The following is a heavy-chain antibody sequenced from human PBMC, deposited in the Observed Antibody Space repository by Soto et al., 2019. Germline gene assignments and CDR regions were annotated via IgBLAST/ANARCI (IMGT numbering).Heavy chain of an antibody. CDR3: VKAGYNVYDSASDI. CDR2: ISNDGETT. J-gene: IGHJ3*02. CDR1: GFIFSSYA. Sequence: PGGSLRLSCSASGFIFSSYAMHWVRQAPGKGLGYLSVISNDGETTYYADSVKGRFTISRDNSKNTLYLQMSGLRVEDTAVYYCVKAGYNVYDSASDIWGQGTMVTVS. D-gene: IGHD5-12*01. V-gene: IGHV3-64D*06.